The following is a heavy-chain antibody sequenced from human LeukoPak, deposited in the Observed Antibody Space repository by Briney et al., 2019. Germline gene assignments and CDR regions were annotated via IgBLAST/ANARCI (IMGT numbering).Heavy chain of an antibody. CDR2: ISWDGGTT. Sequence: GGSLRLSCAASGFSFEDYMMHWVRQAPGKGLEWVSLISWDGGTTYYADSVKGRFTISRDNSKNSLYLQMSSLRTGDTALYYCAKGGSSGALDYWGQGSLVTVSS. CDR1: GFSFEDYM. V-gene: IGHV3-43*01. CDR3: AKGGSSGALDY. D-gene: IGHD6-19*01. J-gene: IGHJ4*02.